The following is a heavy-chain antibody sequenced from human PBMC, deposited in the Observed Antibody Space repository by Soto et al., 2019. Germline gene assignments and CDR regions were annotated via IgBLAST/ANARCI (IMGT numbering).Heavy chain of an antibody. D-gene: IGHD6-19*01. V-gene: IGHV3-23*01. CDR2: ISGSGGST. CDR1: GFTFGSYA. Sequence: GGSLRLSCAASGFTFGSYAMSWVGQAPGKGLEWVSAISGSGGSTYYADSVKGRFTISRDNSKNTLYLQMNSLRAEDTAVYYCAKDPGIQYSSGWDNYYYYGMDVWGQGTTVTVSS. J-gene: IGHJ6*02. CDR3: AKDPGIQYSSGWDNYYYYGMDV.